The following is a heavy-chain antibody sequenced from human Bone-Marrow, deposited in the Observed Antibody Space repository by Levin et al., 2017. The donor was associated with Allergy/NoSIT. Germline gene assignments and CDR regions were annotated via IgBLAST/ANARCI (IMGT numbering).Heavy chain of an antibody. D-gene: IGHD6-19*01. Sequence: AGGSLRLSCAASGFTFSGYAMSWVRQAPGKGLDWVSVISGKNYSMDYADSVKGRFTISRDNSKGTVYLQMNSVRAEDTAVYYCAKDDGGAWSRGYFDSWGQGTLVTVSS. CDR1: GFTFSGYA. J-gene: IGHJ4*02. CDR3: AKDDGGAWSRGYFDS. CDR2: ISGKNYSM. V-gene: IGHV3-23*01.